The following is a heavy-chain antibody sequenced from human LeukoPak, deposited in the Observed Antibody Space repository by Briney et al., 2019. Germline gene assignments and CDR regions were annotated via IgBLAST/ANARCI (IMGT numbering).Heavy chain of an antibody. CDR3: ARDSKIMINDFWSGYYEVSWFDP. V-gene: IGHV3-21*01. Sequence: GGSLRLSCAASVFTFSGYSMNWVRQAPGKGLEWVSSISSSSSDIYYADSVKGRFTISRDNAKNSLYLQMNSLRAEDTAVYYCARDSKIMINDFWSGYYEVSWFDPWGHGTLVTVSS. D-gene: IGHD3-3*01. J-gene: IGHJ5*02. CDR2: ISSSSSDI. CDR1: VFTFSGYS.